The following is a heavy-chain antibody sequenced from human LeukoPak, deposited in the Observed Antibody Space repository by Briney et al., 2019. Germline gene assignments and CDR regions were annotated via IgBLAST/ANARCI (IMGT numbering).Heavy chain of an antibody. CDR3: VKETVWFGELGPSYNWFDP. D-gene: IGHD3-10*01. Sequence: GGSLRLSCAASGFTFSSYAMSWVRHAPGKGLEWVSAISGSGGSTYYADSVKGRFTISRDNSKNTLYLQMNSLRAEDTAVYYCVKETVWFGELGPSYNWFDPWGQGTLVTVSS. V-gene: IGHV3-23*01. CDR2: ISGSGGST. J-gene: IGHJ5*02. CDR1: GFTFSSYA.